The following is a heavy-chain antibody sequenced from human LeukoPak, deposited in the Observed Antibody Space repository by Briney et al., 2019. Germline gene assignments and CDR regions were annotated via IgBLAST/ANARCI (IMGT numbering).Heavy chain of an antibody. CDR2: IIPIFGTA. CDR3: ARTNTIRGYAWFDP. V-gene: IGHV1-69*13. J-gene: IGHJ5*02. Sequence: GASVKVSCKASGGTFSCYAISWVRQAPGQGLEWMGGIIPIFGTANYAQKFQGRVTITADESTSTAYMELSSLRSEDTAVYYCARTNTIRGYAWFDPWGQGTLVTVSS. CDR1: GGTFSCYA. D-gene: IGHD3-10*01.